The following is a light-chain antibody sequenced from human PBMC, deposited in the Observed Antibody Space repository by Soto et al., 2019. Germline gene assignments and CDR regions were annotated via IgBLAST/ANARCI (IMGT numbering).Light chain of an antibody. V-gene: IGKV3-11*01. CDR3: QQRSNWFT. CDR2: GAS. Sequence: EIVLTQSPATLSLSPGERATLSCRASQSVSSYLAWYQQKPVQAPRLLIYGASNRATGIPARFSGSGSGTDFTLTISSLEPEDLTVYYCQQRSNWFTFGGGTKGEIK. J-gene: IGKJ4*01. CDR1: QSVSSY.